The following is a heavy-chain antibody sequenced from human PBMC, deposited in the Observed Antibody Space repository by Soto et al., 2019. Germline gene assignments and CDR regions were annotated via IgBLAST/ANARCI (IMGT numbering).Heavy chain of an antibody. CDR1: GGSISSGGYS. J-gene: IGHJ6*02. CDR2: IYHSGSS. Sequence: PSETLSLTCAVSGGSISSGGYSWSWIRQPPGKGLASIGCIYHSGSSYYDPSVKSTGTRSADKSKYQFSRKLSSVTAADTAVYHCAGGQRTTPHSYGSGIYQTQNFYYFGMDVWGQGTTVTVSS. D-gene: IGHD3-10*01. V-gene: IGHV4-30-2*01. CDR3: AGGQRTTPHSYGSGIYQTQNFYYFGMDV.